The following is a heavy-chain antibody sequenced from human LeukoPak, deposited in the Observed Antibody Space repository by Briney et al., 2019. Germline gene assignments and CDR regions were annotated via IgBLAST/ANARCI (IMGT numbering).Heavy chain of an antibody. CDR2: MNPNSGNT. Sequence: ASVKVSCKASGYTFTSYDINWVRQATGQGLEWMGWMNPNSGNTGYAQKFQGRVTMTRNTSISTAYMELSSLRSEDTAVYYCARAPLLRFLEWSPGDYYYYHMDVWGKGTTVTVSS. J-gene: IGHJ6*03. D-gene: IGHD3-3*01. CDR1: GYTFTSYD. V-gene: IGHV1-8*01. CDR3: ARAPLLRFLEWSPGDYYYYHMDV.